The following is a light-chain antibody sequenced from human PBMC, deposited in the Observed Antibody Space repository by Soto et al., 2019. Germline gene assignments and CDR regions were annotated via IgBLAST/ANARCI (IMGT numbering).Light chain of an antibody. CDR3: QQYNSYSWT. CDR2: DAS. J-gene: IGKJ1*01. CDR1: QSVSSY. V-gene: IGKV3-11*01. Sequence: EIVLTQSPATLSLSPGERATLSCRASQSVSSYLAWYQQKPGQAPRLLIYDASNRATGIPARFSGSGSGTDFTLTISSLETEDFATYYCQQYNSYSWTFGQGTKVEIK.